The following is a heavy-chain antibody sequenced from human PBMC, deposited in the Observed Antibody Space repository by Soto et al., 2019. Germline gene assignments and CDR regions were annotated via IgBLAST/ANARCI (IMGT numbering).Heavy chain of an antibody. V-gene: IGHV3-23*01. CDR3: AKVGGFDYQYYGMDV. CDR1: GFTFSNYA. D-gene: IGHD6-25*01. J-gene: IGHJ6*02. CDR2: ISGSGGST. Sequence: EVQLLESGGGLVQPGGSLRLSCAASGFTFSNYAMSWVRQAPGKVLEWVSGISGSGGSTNYADSVKGRFTISRDNSKNTLSLQMSSLRAEDTAVYYCAKVGGFDYQYYGMDVWGQGTTVTVSS.